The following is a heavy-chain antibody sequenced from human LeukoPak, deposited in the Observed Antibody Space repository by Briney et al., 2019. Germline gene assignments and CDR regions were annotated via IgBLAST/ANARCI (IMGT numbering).Heavy chain of an antibody. CDR1: GYTFTSYG. Sequence: ASVKVSCKASGYTFTSYGISWVRQAPGQGLERMGWISAYNGNTNYAQKLQGRVTMTTDTSTSTAYMELRSLRSDDTAVYYCARGGGPMVRGVVRTIDYWGQGTLVTVSS. V-gene: IGHV1-18*01. CDR3: ARGGGPMVRGVVRTIDY. D-gene: IGHD3-10*01. J-gene: IGHJ4*02. CDR2: ISAYNGNT.